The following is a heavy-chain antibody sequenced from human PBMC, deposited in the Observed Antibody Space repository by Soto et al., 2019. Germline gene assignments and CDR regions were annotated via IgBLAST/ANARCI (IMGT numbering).Heavy chain of an antibody. V-gene: IGHV1-18*01. CDR3: ARGLFTTVTTANALKDAFDI. Sequence: ASVKVSCKASGYTFTSYGISWVRQAPGQGLEWMGWISAYNGNTNYAQKLQGRVTMTTDTSTSTAYMELRSLRSDDTAVYYCARGLFTTVTTANALKDAFDIWGQGTMVTVSS. D-gene: IGHD4-17*01. CDR1: GYTFTSYG. CDR2: ISAYNGNT. J-gene: IGHJ3*02.